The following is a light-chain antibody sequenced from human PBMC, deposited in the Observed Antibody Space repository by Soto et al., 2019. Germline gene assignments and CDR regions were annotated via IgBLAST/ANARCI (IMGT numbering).Light chain of an antibody. J-gene: IGKJ1*01. V-gene: IGKV1-5*01. CDR3: QQYSDSSGA. CDR2: DAS. CDR1: QSIGTW. Sequence: DIQVTQSPSTLSASVGDRVTITCGASQSIGTWLAWYQQKPGNAPKLLIFDASTLESGVPSRFSGSGSGTDFTLTISSLQPDDFATYYCQQYSDSSGAFGQGTRVELK.